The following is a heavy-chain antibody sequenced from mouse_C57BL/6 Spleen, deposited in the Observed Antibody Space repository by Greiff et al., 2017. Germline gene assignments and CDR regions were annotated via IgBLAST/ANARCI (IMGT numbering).Heavy chain of an antibody. Sequence: VQLQQSGAELVMPGASVKLSCKASGYTFTSYWMHWVKQRPGQGLEWIGEIDPSDSYTNYNQKFKGKSTLTVDKSSSTAYMQLSSLTSEDSAVYYCARRTGVGAMDYWGQGTSVTVSS. CDR1: GYTFTSYW. J-gene: IGHJ4*01. CDR3: ARRTGVGAMDY. CDR2: IDPSDSYT. D-gene: IGHD4-1*01. V-gene: IGHV1-69*01.